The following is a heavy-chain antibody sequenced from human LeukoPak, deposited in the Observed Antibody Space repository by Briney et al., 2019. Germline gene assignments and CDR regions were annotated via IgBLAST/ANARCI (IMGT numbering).Heavy chain of an antibody. CDR3: AKMNSSGYYTNWFDP. CDR1: GFTFDDYA. V-gene: IGHV3-9*01. J-gene: IGHJ5*02. Sequence: PGRSLRLSCAASGFTFDDYAMHWVRQAPGKGLEWVSGISSDGNIYYADSVKGRFTISRDNSKNTLYLQMNSLRAEDTAVYYCAKMNSSGYYTNWFDPWGQGTLVTVSS. D-gene: IGHD3-22*01. CDR2: ISSDGNI.